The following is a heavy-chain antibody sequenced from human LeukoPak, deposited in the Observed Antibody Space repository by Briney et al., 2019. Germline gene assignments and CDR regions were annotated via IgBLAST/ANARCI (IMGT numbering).Heavy chain of an antibody. CDR3: AKDNGLVYGDYGRIDY. CDR1: GFIFPTYV. V-gene: IGHV3-23*01. CDR2: VGGDGRVT. J-gene: IGHJ4*02. Sequence: GSLRLSCAASGFIFPTYVMSWVRQAPGKGLEWVSSVGGDGRVTYYADSVKGRFTISRDNSKNTLYLQMNSLRAEDTAVYYCAKDNGLVYGDYGRIDYWGQGTLVTVSS. D-gene: IGHD4-17*01.